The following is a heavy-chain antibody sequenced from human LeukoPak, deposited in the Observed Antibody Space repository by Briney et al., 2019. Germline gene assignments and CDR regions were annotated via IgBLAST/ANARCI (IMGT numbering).Heavy chain of an antibody. V-gene: IGHV4-59*08. CDR2: IYYSGST. Sequence: PSETLSLTCTVSGGSISGYYWTWIRQPPGKGLEWIGYIYYSGSTNYNPSLKSRVTISVDTSKNQFSLKLSSVTAADTAVYYCANGVEYFDYWGQGTLVTVSS. D-gene: IGHD2-8*01. CDR3: ANGVEYFDY. J-gene: IGHJ4*02. CDR1: GGSISGYY.